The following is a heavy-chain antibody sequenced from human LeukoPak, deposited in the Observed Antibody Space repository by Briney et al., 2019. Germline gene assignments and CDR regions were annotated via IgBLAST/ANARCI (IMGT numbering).Heavy chain of an antibody. J-gene: IGHJ4*02. Sequence: SETLSLTCTVSGGSSSSSSYYWGWIRQPPGKGLEWIGYIYYSGSTNYNPSLKSRVTISVDTSKNQFSLKLSSVTAADTAVYYCARFLDSYGFISYFDYWGQGTLVTVSS. CDR1: GGSSSSSSYY. CDR2: IYYSGST. D-gene: IGHD5-18*01. V-gene: IGHV4-61*05. CDR3: ARFLDSYGFISYFDY.